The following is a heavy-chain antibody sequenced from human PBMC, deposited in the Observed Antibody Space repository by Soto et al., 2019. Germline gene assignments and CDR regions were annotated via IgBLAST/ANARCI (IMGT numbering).Heavy chain of an antibody. D-gene: IGHD2-8*01. CDR3: ARGDSTDCSNGVCSFFYNHDMDV. Sequence: GASVKVSCKASGYSFTDYHIHWVRQAPGQGLEWLGRINPRSGGTSTAQKFQGWVTMTTDTSISTASMELTRLTSDDTAIYYCARGDSTDCSNGVCSFFYNHDMDVWGQGTTVTVSS. CDR1: GYSFTDYH. CDR2: INPRSGGT. J-gene: IGHJ6*02. V-gene: IGHV1-2*04.